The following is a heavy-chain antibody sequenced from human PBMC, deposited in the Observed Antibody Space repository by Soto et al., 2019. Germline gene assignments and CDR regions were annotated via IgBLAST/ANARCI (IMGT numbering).Heavy chain of an antibody. V-gene: IGHV1-2*04. D-gene: IGHD2-8*01. CDR3: ARCESTDCSNGVCSFFYNHDMDV. CDR1: GYSFTDYH. J-gene: IGHJ6*02. CDR2: INPKSGGT. Sequence: QVPLVQSGAEVKKPGASVKVSCKASGYSFTDYHIHWVRQAPGQGLEWLGRINPKSGGTSTAQKFQGWVTMTTDTSISTASMELTRLTSYDTAIYYCARCESTDCSNGVCSFFYNHDMDVWGQGTTVTVSS.